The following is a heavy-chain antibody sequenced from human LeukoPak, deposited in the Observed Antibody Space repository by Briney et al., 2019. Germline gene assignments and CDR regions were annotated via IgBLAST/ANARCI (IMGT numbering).Heavy chain of an antibody. CDR3: ARNGGSQCYSHLDS. CDR2: TSGSGGST. CDR1: GFTFSSYG. V-gene: IGHV3-23*01. J-gene: IGHJ4*02. D-gene: IGHD2-15*01. Sequence: PGGSLRLSCAASGFTFSSYGMNWVRQAPGKGLEWVSGTSGSGGSTYYAGSVKGRFTISRDNSKNTLYLQMNSLIVEDTAVYYCARNGGSQCYSHLDSWGQGTLVTVSS.